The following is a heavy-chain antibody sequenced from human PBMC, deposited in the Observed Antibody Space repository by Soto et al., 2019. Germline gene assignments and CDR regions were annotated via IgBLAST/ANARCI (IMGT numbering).Heavy chain of an antibody. CDR1: GYTFSSYG. V-gene: IGHV1-18*01. Sequence: QVQLVQSGGEVKKPGASVKVSCKASGYTFSSYGISWVRQAPGQGLEWMGWISGYNGNTDYAQNLQGRVTMTTDTFTSSGYKELRSLRSYDTAVYYCARARGQWLVTTEYDCWGQGTLVTVSS. CDR3: ARARGQWLVTTEYDC. CDR2: ISGYNGNT. J-gene: IGHJ4*02. D-gene: IGHD6-19*01.